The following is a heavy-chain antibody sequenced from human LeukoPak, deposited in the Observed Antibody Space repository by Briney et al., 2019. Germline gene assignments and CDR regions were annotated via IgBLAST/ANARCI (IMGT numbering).Heavy chain of an antibody. D-gene: IGHD1-26*01. J-gene: IGHJ4*02. Sequence: GASVKVSCKASGGTFSSYAISWVRQAPGQGLEWMGGIIPIFGTANYAQKFQGRVTITADESTSTAYMELSSLRSEDTAVYYCAKDRGGHSYSPIDYWGQGTLVTVSS. V-gene: IGHV1-69*13. CDR3: AKDRGGHSYSPIDY. CDR1: GGTFSSYA. CDR2: IIPIFGTA.